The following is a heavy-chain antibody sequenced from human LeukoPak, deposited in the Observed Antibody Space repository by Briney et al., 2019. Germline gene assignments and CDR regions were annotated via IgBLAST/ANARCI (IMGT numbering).Heavy chain of an antibody. CDR1: GFTFSSYE. V-gene: IGHV3-48*03. J-gene: IGHJ4*02. D-gene: IGHD2/OR15-2a*01. CDR2: ITGSGDTI. Sequence: GGSLRLPCSASGFTFSSYEMNWVRQAPGKGLEWISYITGSGDTIYYADSVKGRFTISRDNAKNSLFLQMNSLTADDTAVYYCARERTTIVSGTTIGAYWGQGTLVTVSS. CDR3: ARERTTIVSGTTIGAY.